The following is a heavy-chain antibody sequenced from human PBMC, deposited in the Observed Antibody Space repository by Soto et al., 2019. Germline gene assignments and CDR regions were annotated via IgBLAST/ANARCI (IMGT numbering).Heavy chain of an antibody. Sequence: GGSLRLSCAASGFTFTRYSMNWVRQAPGKGLEWVSSISSTTNYIYYADSMKGRFTVSRDNAKNSVYLEMNSLSAEDTAVYHCARESEDLTSNFDYWGQGTLVTVSS. CDR1: GFTFTRYS. J-gene: IGHJ4*02. CDR2: ISSTTNYI. V-gene: IGHV3-21*01. CDR3: ARESEDLTSNFDY.